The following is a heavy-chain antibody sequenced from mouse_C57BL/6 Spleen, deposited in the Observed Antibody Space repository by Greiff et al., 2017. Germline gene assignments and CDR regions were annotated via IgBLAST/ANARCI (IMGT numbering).Heavy chain of an antibody. J-gene: IGHJ2*01. V-gene: IGHV1-53*01. CDR1: GYTFTSYW. CDR2: INPSNGGT. Sequence: QVQLKQPGTELVKPGASVKLSCKASGYTFTSYWMHWVKQRPGQGLEWIGNINPSNGGTNYNEKFKSKATLTVDKSSSTAYMQLSSLTSEDSAVYYCARGGDYYGSSYKNFDYWGQGTTLTVSS. CDR3: ARGGDYYGSSYKNFDY. D-gene: IGHD1-1*01.